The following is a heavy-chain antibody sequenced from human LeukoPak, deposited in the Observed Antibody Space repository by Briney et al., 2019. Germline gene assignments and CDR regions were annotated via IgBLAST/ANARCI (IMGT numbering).Heavy chain of an antibody. CDR3: ARGPKGYSYGYEYYFDY. CDR2: IIPIFGTA. D-gene: IGHD5-18*01. CDR1: GGTFSSYA. J-gene: IGHJ4*02. Sequence: SVKVSCKASGGTFSSYAIIWVRQAPGQGPEWMGGIIPIFGTANYAQKFQGRVTITTDESTSTAYMELSSLRSEDTAVYYCARGPKGYSYGYEYYFDYWGQGTLVTVSS. V-gene: IGHV1-69*05.